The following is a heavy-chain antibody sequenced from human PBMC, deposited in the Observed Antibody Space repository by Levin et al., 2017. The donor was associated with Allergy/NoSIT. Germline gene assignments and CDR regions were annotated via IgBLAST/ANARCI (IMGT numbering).Heavy chain of an antibody. CDR2: TYYRSNWDN. Sequence: NPSETLSLTCAISGDTVSSNSATWNWIRQSPSRGLEWLGRTYYRSNWDNEYAGSVKSRITINPDTSKNQFSLQLNSVTPEDTAVYYCARGRGDIAVAGTTHFDYWGPGTLVTVSS. D-gene: IGHD6-19*01. CDR3: ARGRGDIAVAGTTHFDY. V-gene: IGHV6-1*01. CDR1: GDTVSSNSAT. J-gene: IGHJ4*02.